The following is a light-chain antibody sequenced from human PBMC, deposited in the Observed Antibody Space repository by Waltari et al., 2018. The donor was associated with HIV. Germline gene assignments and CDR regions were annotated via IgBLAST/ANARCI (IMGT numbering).Light chain of an antibody. CDR1: SSNIGAGYA. J-gene: IGLJ2*01. CDR2: VNT. CDR3: QSLRV. Sequence: QSVLTQPPSVSGATGQRVTISCTGSSSNIGAGYAVHWYQQLPGTAPKLLIYVNTNRPSGVPDRFSGSKSGTSSSLAITGLQAEDEADYYCQSLRVFGGGTKLTVL. V-gene: IGLV1-40*01.